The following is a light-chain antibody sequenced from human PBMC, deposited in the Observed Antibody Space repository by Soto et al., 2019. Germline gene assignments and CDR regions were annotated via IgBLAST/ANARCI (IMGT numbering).Light chain of an antibody. CDR2: DDS. CDR1: NIGSKS. CDR3: QVWDSRSDRVV. J-gene: IGLJ2*01. Sequence: SYELTQQPSVSVAPGQTTRITCGVNNIGSKSVHWYQQMPGQAPVLVVYDDSDRHSGIPERFSGSNSGNTATLTISRVEAGDEADYYCQVWDSRSDRVVFGGGTK. V-gene: IGLV3-21*02.